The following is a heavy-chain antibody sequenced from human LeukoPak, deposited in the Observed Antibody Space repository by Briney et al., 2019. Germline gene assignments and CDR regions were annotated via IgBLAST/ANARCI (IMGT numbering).Heavy chain of an antibody. CDR1: GYTFTGYY. J-gene: IGHJ3*02. D-gene: IGHD3-3*01. CDR2: INPNSGNT. V-gene: IGHV1-2*06. CDR3: ARDNSRFLEWSNAFDI. Sequence: ASVKVSCKASGYTFTGYYMHWVRQAPGQGLEWMGRINPNSGNTNYAQKLQGRVTMTTDTSTSTAYMELRSLRSDDTAVYYCARDNSRFLEWSNAFDIWGQGTMVTVSS.